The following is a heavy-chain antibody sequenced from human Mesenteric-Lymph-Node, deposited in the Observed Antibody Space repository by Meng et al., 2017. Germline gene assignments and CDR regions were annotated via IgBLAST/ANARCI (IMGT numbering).Heavy chain of an antibody. Sequence: QVQLQQGGAGLVKPSQTLSLTCTVSDGFTTSDDYYWSWIRQPPGKGLEWIGYIHYSGTTYYNPSLKSRIAISLDTSKNQFSLNLRSVTAADTAVYYCARVSSGWDYFDYWGQGTLVTVSS. CDR2: IHYSGTT. CDR1: DGFTTSDDYY. CDR3: ARVSSGWDYFDY. J-gene: IGHJ4*02. V-gene: IGHV4-30-4*01. D-gene: IGHD6-19*01.